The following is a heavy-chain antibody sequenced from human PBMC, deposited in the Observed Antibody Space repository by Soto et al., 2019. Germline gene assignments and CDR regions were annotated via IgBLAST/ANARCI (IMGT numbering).Heavy chain of an antibody. CDR1: GFTFSSYA. V-gene: IGHV3-23*01. D-gene: IGHD1-26*01. CDR3: AKSGIVGATTGVYFDY. Sequence: PVGSLRLSCAASGFTFSSYAMSWVRQAPGKGLEWVSAISGSGGSTYYADSVKGRFTISRDNSKNTLYLQMNSLRAEDTAVYYCAKSGIVGATTGVYFDYWGQGTLVTVSS. J-gene: IGHJ4*02. CDR2: ISGSGGST.